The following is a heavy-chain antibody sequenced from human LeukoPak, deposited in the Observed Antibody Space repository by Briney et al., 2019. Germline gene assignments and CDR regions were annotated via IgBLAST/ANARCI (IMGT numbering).Heavy chain of an antibody. CDR1: GFTFSSYA. CDR2: ISGSGGST. D-gene: IGHD3-9*01. V-gene: IGHV3-23*01. Sequence: SGGSLRLSCAASGFTFSSYAMSWVRQAPGKGLEWVSAISGSGGSTYYADSVKGRFTISRDNSKNTVFLQMNSLRHEDTAIYYCVIWGDYDVLTGYYVPDYWGQGTLVTVAS. CDR3: VIWGDYDVLTGYYVPDY. J-gene: IGHJ4*02.